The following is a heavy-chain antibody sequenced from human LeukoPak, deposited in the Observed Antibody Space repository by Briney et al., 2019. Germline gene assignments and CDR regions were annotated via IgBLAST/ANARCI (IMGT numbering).Heavy chain of an antibody. D-gene: IGHD6-19*01. Sequence: SETLSLTCTVSGGSISSSSYYWGWIRQPPGKGLEWIGSIYYSGSTYYNPSLKSRVTISVDTSKNQFSLKLSAVTAADTAVYYCARQKGAVAPSGFDYWGQETLVTVSS. V-gene: IGHV4-39*01. CDR1: GGSISSSSYY. J-gene: IGHJ4*02. CDR3: ARQKGAVAPSGFDY. CDR2: IYYSGST.